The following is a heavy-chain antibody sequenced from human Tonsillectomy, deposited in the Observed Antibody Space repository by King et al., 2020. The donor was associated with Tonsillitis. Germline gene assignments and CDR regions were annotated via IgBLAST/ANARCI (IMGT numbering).Heavy chain of an antibody. Sequence: VQLQQWGAGLLKPSETLSLTCAVYGGSFSGYYWSWIRQPPGKGLEWIGEINHSGSTNYNPSLKSRVTISVDTSKNQFSLKLSSVTAADTAVYYCARFGLTKGPHRNSVYWGQGTLVTVSS. CDR2: INHSGST. CDR1: GGSFSGYY. J-gene: IGHJ4*02. D-gene: IGHD4-23*01. CDR3: ARFGLTKGPHRNSVY. V-gene: IGHV4-34*01.